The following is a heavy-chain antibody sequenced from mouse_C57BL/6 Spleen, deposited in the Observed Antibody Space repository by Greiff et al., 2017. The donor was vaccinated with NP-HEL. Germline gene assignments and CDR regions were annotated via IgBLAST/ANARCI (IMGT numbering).Heavy chain of an antibody. CDR3: ARWNDRRSYYAMDY. Sequence: QVQLQQPGAELVRPGSSVKLSCKASGYTFTSYWMHWVKQRPIQGLEWIGNIDPSDSETHYNQKFKDKATLTVDKSSSTAYMQLSSLTSEDSAVYYCARWNDRRSYYAMDYWGQGTSVTVSS. J-gene: IGHJ4*01. V-gene: IGHV1-52*01. CDR2: IDPSDSET. CDR1: GYTFTSYW. D-gene: IGHD2-3*01.